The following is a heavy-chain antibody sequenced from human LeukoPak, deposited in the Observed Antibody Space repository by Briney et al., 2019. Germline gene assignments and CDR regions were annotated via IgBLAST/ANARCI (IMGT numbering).Heavy chain of an antibody. CDR1: GGTFSSYA. CDR3: ARDNKTSYSYFMHV. V-gene: IGHV1-69*01. CDR2: IIPIFGTA. J-gene: IGHJ6*03. Sequence: SVKVSCKASGGTFSSYAINWVRQAPGQGLEWMGGIIPIFGTANYAQKFQGRVTISADESTSTAYMELSSLRSDDTAVYYCARDNKTSYSYFMHVWGKGTTVTVSS. D-gene: IGHD2/OR15-2a*01.